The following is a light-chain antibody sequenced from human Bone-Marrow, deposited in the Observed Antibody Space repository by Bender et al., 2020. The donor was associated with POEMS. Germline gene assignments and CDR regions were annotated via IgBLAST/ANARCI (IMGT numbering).Light chain of an antibody. V-gene: IGLV2-14*03. CDR2: DVN. Sequence: QSVLTQPPSVSETPGQRVTISCSGTSSDIGGYNYVSWYQQHPGKAPKLMILDVNNRPSGGSDRFPGAKSGNTASLAITGLQAEDEAYYYCQSYDTSLSGVVFGGGTKLTVL. J-gene: IGLJ2*01. CDR1: SSDIGGYNY. CDR3: QSYDTSLSGVV.